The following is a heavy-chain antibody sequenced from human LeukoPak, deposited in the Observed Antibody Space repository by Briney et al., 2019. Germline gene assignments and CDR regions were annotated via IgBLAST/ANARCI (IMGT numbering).Heavy chain of an antibody. J-gene: IGHJ3*02. CDR2: IDHSATS. CDR1: VGSFSGHY. CDR3: ARAAQRETYFNAFDI. D-gene: IGHD1-26*01. Sequence: SETLSLTCAVYVGSFSGHYWTWIRQPPGKGLGWLGEIDHSATSNYNPSLRSRVTMSVDTSKDQFSLKLSSVTAADTAVYYCARAAQRETYFNAFDIWGRGTTVTVSS. V-gene: IGHV4-34*01.